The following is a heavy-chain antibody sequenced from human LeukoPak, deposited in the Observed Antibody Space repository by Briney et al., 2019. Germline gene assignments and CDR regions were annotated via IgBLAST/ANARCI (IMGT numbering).Heavy chain of an antibody. CDR2: IYYSGST. CDR1: GGSISSSSYY. V-gene: IGHV4-39*01. D-gene: IGHD3-10*01. Sequence: PSETLSLTCTVSGGSISSSSYYWGWIRQPPGKGLEWIGSIYYSGSTYYNPSLKSRVTISVDTSKNQFSLKLSSVTAADTAVYYCARSRGSVTWFDPWGQGTLVTVSS. CDR3: ARSRGSVTWFDP. J-gene: IGHJ5*02.